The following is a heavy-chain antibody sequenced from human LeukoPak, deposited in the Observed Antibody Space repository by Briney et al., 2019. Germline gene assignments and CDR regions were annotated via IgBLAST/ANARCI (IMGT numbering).Heavy chain of an antibody. J-gene: IGHJ4*02. CDR2: IYYSGST. CDR3: ARAGGVVVPAALTFDY. D-gene: IGHD2-2*01. CDR1: GGSFSGYY. Sequence: SETLSLTCAVYGGSFSGYYWSWIRQHPGKGLEWIGYIYYSGSTYYNPSLKSRVTISVDTSKNQFSLKLSSVTAADTAVYYCARAGGVVVPAALTFDYWGQGTLVTVSS. V-gene: IGHV4-31*11.